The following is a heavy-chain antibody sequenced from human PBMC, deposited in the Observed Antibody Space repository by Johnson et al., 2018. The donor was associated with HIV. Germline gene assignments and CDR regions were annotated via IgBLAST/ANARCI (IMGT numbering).Heavy chain of an antibody. CDR3: ARAPYNWNAGLFGAFDM. J-gene: IGHJ3*02. CDR1: NFTFKDYY. Sequence: QVQLVESGGDLIKPGGSLRLSCAASNFTFKDYYMNWIRQAPGKGLEWISYISGSGFDTFYADSVKGRFTISRDNAKKSLYRQMSSLKAEDTAVYYCARAPYNWNAGLFGAFDMWGRGTKVTVSS. CDR2: ISGSGFDT. D-gene: IGHD1-20*01. V-gene: IGHV3-11*04.